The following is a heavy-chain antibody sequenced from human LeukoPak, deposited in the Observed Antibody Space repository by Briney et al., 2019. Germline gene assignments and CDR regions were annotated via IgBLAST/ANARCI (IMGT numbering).Heavy chain of an antibody. CDR3: ARVSGYDSYYYYGMDV. CDR2: IYHSGST. Sequence: KPSETLSLTCAVSGGSISSGGYSWSWIRQPPGKGLEWIGYIYHSGSTYYNPSLKSRVTISVDTSKNQFSLKLSSVTAADTAVYYCARVSGYDSYYYYGMDVWGQGTTVTVSS. CDR1: GGSISSGGYS. V-gene: IGHV4-30-2*01. J-gene: IGHJ6*02. D-gene: IGHD5-12*01.